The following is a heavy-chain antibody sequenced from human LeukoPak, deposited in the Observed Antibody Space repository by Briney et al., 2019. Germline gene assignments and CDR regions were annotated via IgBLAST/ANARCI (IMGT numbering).Heavy chain of an antibody. CDR3: ARDRGRTVVTPGPFSSED. J-gene: IGHJ4*02. CDR2: ISAYNGNT. V-gene: IGHV1-18*01. Sequence: ASVKVSCKASGYTFTSYGISWVRQAPGQGLEWMGWISAYNGNTNYAQKLQGRVTMTTDTSTSTAYMELRSLRSDDTAVYYCARDRGRTVVTPGPFSSEDWGQGTLVTVSS. CDR1: GYTFTSYG. D-gene: IGHD4-23*01.